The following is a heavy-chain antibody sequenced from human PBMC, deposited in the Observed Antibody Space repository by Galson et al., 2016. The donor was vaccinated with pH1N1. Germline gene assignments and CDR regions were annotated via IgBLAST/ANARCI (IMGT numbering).Heavy chain of an antibody. CDR3: ARDGYGDYVGGDY. CDR1: GYTFTSHY. V-gene: IGHV1-46*01. D-gene: IGHD4-17*01. J-gene: IGHJ4*02. CDR2: INPSGGST. Sequence: SVKVSCKASGYTFTSHYMHWVRQAPGQGLKWMGLINPSGGSTSYAPKFQGRVTMTRDTSTSTVYMELTSLRSEDTALYFCARDGYGDYVGGDYWGQGTLVTVSS.